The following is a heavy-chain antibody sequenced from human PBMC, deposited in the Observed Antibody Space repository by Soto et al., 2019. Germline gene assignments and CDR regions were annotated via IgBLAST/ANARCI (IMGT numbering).Heavy chain of an antibody. J-gene: IGHJ4*02. CDR3: ARVPAPGAPYYYDSSGYYYFDY. D-gene: IGHD3-22*01. Sequence: GESLKISCKGSGYSFTSYWIGWVRQMPGKGLEWMGIIYPGDSDTRYSPSFQGQVTISADKSISTAYLQWSSLKASDTAMYYCARVPAPGAPYYYDSSGYYYFDYWGQGTPVTVSS. CDR2: IYPGDSDT. V-gene: IGHV5-51*01. CDR1: GYSFTSYW.